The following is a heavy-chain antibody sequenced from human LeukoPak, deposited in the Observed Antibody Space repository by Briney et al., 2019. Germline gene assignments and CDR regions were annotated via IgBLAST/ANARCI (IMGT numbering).Heavy chain of an antibody. D-gene: IGHD5-18*01. CDR3: AKGAFPTAMVTPYFDY. CDR1: GFTFSSYS. Sequence: PGGSLRLSCAASGFTFSSYSMNWVRQAPGKGLEWVSYISSSSTIYYADSVKGRFTISRDNAKKSLYLQMNSLRAEDTAVYYCAKGAFPTAMVTPYFDYWGQGTLVTVSS. CDR2: ISSSSTI. V-gene: IGHV3-48*04. J-gene: IGHJ4*02.